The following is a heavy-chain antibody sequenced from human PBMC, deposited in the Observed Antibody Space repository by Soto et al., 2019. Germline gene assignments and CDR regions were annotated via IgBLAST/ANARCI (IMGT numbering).Heavy chain of an antibody. Sequence: SETLSLTCTVSGGSISSGGYYWSWIRQHPGKGLEWIGYIYYSGSTYYNPSLKSRVTISVDTSKNQFSLKLSSVTAADTAVYYCARAEWELLAFDYWGQGTLVTVSS. D-gene: IGHD1-26*01. V-gene: IGHV4-31*03. CDR2: IYYSGST. CDR1: GGSISSGGYY. CDR3: ARAEWELLAFDY. J-gene: IGHJ4*02.